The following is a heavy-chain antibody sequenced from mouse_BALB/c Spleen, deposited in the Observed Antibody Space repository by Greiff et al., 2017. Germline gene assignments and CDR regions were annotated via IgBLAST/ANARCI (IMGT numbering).Heavy chain of an antibody. Sequence: EVQRVESGPGLVKPSQSLSLTCTVTGYSITSDYAWNWIRQFPGNKLECMGYISYSGSTSYNPSLKSRISITRDTSKNQFFLQLNSVTTEDTATYYCASYGNYGSYAMDYWGQGTSVTVSS. J-gene: IGHJ4*01. CDR2: ISYSGST. V-gene: IGHV3-2*02. CDR1: GYSITSDYA. D-gene: IGHD2-1*01. CDR3: ASYGNYGSYAMDY.